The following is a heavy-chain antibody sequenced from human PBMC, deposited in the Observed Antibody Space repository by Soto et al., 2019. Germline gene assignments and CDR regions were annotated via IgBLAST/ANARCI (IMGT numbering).Heavy chain of an antibody. J-gene: IGHJ4*02. D-gene: IGHD2-2*01. CDR2: IYSAGTT. CDR3: ARGPSSLTRFDY. V-gene: IGHV3-53*05. CDR1: GFIVSSYY. Sequence: GGSLRLSCAASGFIVSSYYMTWVRQAPGKGLEWVSVIYSAGTTSYADSVKGRFTISRDNSKNTLYLLMNSLRAEDTAVYYCARGPSSLTRFDYWGQGILVTVSS.